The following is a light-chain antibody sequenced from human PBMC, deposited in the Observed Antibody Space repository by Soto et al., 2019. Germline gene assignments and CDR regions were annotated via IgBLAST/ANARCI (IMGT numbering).Light chain of an antibody. CDR2: DAS. CDR1: QSISSW. CDR3: QQYNSYSRLT. J-gene: IGKJ4*01. V-gene: IGKV1-5*01. Sequence: IQMTHSPSTLSASVVDRVTITCRASQSISSWLAWYQQKPGKAPKLLIYDASSLESGVPSRFSGSGSGTEFTLTISSLQPDDFATYYCQQYNSYSRLTFGGGTKVDIK.